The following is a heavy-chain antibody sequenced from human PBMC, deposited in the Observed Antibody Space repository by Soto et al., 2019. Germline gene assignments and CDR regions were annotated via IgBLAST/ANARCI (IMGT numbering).Heavy chain of an antibody. V-gene: IGHV5-51*01. CDR2: IKPGTRDI. Sequence: PGESLKLSCKAVGYTFGSAWIGWVRRMPGKGLEWIGIIKPGTRDIKYSPSVRGHVTISADKGISTVYLQRYSLKASDTAMYYCARQISHISDFWGQGTLVTVSS. D-gene: IGHD3-3*02. CDR3: ARQISHISDF. CDR1: GYTFGSAW. J-gene: IGHJ4*03.